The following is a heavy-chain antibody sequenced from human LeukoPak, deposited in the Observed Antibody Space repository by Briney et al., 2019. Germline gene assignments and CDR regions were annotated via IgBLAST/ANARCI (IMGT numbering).Heavy chain of an antibody. Sequence: GGSLRLSCAASGFTVSSNYMSWVRQAPGKGLEWVSVIYSGGSTYYADSVKGRFTISRDNSKNTLYLQMNSLRAEDTAVYYCARESYQYSSGWGNWLDPWGQGTLVTVSS. CDR2: IYSGGST. CDR3: ARESYQYSSGWGNWLDP. D-gene: IGHD6-19*01. V-gene: IGHV3-53*01. CDR1: GFTVSSNY. J-gene: IGHJ5*02.